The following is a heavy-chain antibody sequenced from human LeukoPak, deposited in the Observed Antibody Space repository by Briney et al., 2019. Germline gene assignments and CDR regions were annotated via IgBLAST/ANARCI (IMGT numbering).Heavy chain of an antibody. V-gene: IGHV3-30*18. CDR1: GFTFSSYG. CDR3: AKRRDCSSTSCAPYYFYGMDV. D-gene: IGHD2-2*01. J-gene: IGHJ6*02. Sequence: GGSLRLSCAASGFTFSSYGMHWVHQAPGKGLEWVALISYDGSNKYHADSVKGRFTISRDNSKNTVYLQMNSLRAEDTAVYYCAKRRDCSSTSCAPYYFYGMDVWGQGTTVTVSS. CDR2: ISYDGSNK.